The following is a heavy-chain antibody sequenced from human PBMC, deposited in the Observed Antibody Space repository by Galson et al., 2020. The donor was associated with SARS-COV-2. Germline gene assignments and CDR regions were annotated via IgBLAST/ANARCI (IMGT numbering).Heavy chain of an antibody. D-gene: IGHD6-19*01. CDR3: ARDGQHRSGWAFDY. CDR1: GFTFKSHA. CDR2: IFYDGSDK. Sequence: GGSLRLSCAASGFTFKSHAMHWIRQAPGKGLEWVAQIFYDGSDKYYVDSVKGRFTISSDDSEKTVYLQMNNLRADDTAVYYCARDGQHRSGWAFDYWGQGTLVTVSS. V-gene: IGHV3-33*01. J-gene: IGHJ4*02.